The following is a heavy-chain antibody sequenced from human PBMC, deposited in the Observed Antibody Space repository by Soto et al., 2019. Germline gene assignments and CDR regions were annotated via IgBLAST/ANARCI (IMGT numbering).Heavy chain of an antibody. V-gene: IGHV1-69*13. CDR2: IIPIFGTA. CDR3: VRGPNIVVVPAATPRGFDP. Sequence: SVKVSCKASGGTSSSYAISWVRQAPGQGLEWMGGIIPIFGTANYAQKFQGRVTITADESTSTAYMELSSLRSEDTAVYYCVRGPNIVVVPAATPRGFDPWGQGTLVTVSS. D-gene: IGHD2-2*01. J-gene: IGHJ5*02. CDR1: GGTSSSYA.